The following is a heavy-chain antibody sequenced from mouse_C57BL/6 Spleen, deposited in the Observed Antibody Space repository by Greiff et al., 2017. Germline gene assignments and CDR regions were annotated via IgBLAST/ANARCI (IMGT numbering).Heavy chain of an antibody. J-gene: IGHJ2*01. CDR1: GYTFTGYW. V-gene: IGHV1-9*01. CDR2: ILPGSGST. D-gene: IGHD1-1*01. CDR3: ARRYYGSSRYYFDY. Sequence: QVQLQQSGAELMKPGASVKLSCKATGYTFTGYWIEWVKQRPGHGLEWIGEILPGSGSTNYNEKFKGKATLTADTSSNTAYMQLSSLTTEDSAIYYCARRYYGSSRYYFDYWGQGTTLPVSS.